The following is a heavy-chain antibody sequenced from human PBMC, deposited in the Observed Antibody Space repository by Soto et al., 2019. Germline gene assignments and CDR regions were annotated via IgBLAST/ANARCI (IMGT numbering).Heavy chain of an antibody. Sequence: SETLSLTCTVSGGSVSVGSYYWTWIRQHPVKGLEWIGCSHYCGITYYHPSLKSRVTISVDTSKNQFSLRLNSVTAADTAVYYCSRTGRGFGEFYHFDPWGPGALVTVSS. CDR1: GGSVSVGSYY. J-gene: IGHJ5*02. CDR2: SHYCGIT. V-gene: IGHV4-31*03. CDR3: SRTGRGFGEFYHFDP. D-gene: IGHD3-10*01.